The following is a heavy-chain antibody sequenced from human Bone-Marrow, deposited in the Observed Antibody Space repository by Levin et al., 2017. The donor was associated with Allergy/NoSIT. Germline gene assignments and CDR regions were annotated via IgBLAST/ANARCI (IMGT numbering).Heavy chain of an antibody. CDR3: AGGSRDSSSWYRPLLYFDY. CDR2: ISSSGTNI. CDR1: KFTFTDYY. J-gene: IGHJ4*02. Sequence: SCVVSKFTFTDYYMSWIRQAPGKGLEWVSYISSSGTNIYYTDSVKGRFTISRDNAKNSLFLQMNSLRGEDTAVYYCAGGSRDSSSWYRPLLYFDYWGRGTLVAVSS. V-gene: IGHV3-11*01. D-gene: IGHD6-13*01.